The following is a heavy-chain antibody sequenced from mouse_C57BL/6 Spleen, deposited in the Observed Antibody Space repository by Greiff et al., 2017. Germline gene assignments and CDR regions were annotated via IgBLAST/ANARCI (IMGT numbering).Heavy chain of an antibody. CDR1: GYTFTDYE. J-gene: IGHJ2*01. CDR3: TGSYGGNFDY. D-gene: IGHD1-1*01. V-gene: IGHV1-15*01. Sequence: QVQLKQSGAELVRPGASVTLSCKASGYTFTDYEMHWVKQTPVHGLEWIGAIDPESGGTAYNQKFKGKAILTADKSSTTAYMERRSLTSEDSAVYDSTGSYGGNFDYWGQGTTLTVSS. CDR2: IDPESGGT.